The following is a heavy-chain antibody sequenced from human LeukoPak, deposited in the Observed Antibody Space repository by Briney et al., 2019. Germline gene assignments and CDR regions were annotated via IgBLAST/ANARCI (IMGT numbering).Heavy chain of an antibody. CDR2: IYSGGST. D-gene: IGHD3-3*01. J-gene: IGHJ4*02. Sequence: GGSLRLSCVASGFTVSSSYVSWVRQAPGKGLEWVSVIYSGGSTYYADSVKGRFTISRDNSKNTLYLQMNSLRAEDTAVYYCARVNDFWSGYVDYWGQGTLVTVSS. CDR1: GFTVSSSY. CDR3: ARVNDFWSGYVDY. V-gene: IGHV3-53*01.